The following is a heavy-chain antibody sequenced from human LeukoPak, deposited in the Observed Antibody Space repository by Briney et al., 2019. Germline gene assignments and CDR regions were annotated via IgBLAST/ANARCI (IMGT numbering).Heavy chain of an antibody. D-gene: IGHD1-26*01. CDR1: GFTFSSYA. Sequence: GRSLRLSCAASGFTFSSYAMSWVRQAPGKGLEWVSAISGSGGSTYYADSVKGRFTISRDNSKNTLYLQMNSLRAEDTAVYYCAKGARGSYNTDWFDPWGQGTLVTVSS. V-gene: IGHV3-23*01. CDR2: ISGSGGST. J-gene: IGHJ5*02. CDR3: AKGARGSYNTDWFDP.